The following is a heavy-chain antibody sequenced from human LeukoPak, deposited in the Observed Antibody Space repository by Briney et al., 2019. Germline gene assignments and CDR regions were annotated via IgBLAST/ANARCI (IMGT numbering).Heavy chain of an antibody. J-gene: IGHJ4*02. Sequence: GGPLRLSCAASGFPFSSYEMNWVRQAPGKGLEWVSYISSSGSTIYYADSVKGRFTISRDNAKHSLYLQMNSLRAEDTAVYYCARAGEVTTGGWYYFDYWGQGTLVTVSS. V-gene: IGHV3-48*03. D-gene: IGHD4-17*01. CDR3: ARAGEVTTGGWYYFDY. CDR2: ISSSGSTI. CDR1: GFPFSSYE.